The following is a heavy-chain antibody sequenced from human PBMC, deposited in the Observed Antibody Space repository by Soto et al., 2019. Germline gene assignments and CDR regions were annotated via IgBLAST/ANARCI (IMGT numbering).Heavy chain of an antibody. CDR2: MSSNGKYK. D-gene: IGHD3-9*01. CDR3: ARNYDILTARIFDL. V-gene: IGHV3-11*05. CDR1: GFTFSDYY. J-gene: IGHJ3*01. Sequence: QEQLVESGGGLVKPGGSLRLSCAASGFTFSDYYMTWIRQAPGRGLEWISYMSSNGKYKGYADSVRGRFTISRDNANNTLYLQMDSLRGKDTAVYYCARNYDILTARIFDLWGQGTVITVSS.